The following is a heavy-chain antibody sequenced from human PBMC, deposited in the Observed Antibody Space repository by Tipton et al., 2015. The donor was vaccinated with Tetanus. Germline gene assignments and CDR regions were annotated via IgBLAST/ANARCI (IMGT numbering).Heavy chain of an antibody. CDR1: GASISDKKYY. J-gene: IGHJ5*02. CDR3: AVLPKHWQAPRGAP. Sequence: TLSLTCIVSGASISDKKYYWGWTRQAPGKGLEWIASVYFEGSTYYSPSLKSRLTIDVDSSATQLSLIITSVTAADAAVYYCAVLPKHWQAPRGAPWGQGIVVTVSS. D-gene: IGHD1-1*01. CDR2: VYFEGST. V-gene: IGHV4-39*01.